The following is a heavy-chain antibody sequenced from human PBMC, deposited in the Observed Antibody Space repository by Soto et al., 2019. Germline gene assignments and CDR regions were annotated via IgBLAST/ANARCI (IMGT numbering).Heavy chain of an antibody. CDR1: GFTFSGAW. J-gene: IGHJ4*02. CDR3: AREIVEARGASYFDY. Sequence: GGSLRLSCAASGFTFSGAWMTWVRQAPGKGLEWVGSIRQDGSEKNYVDSVKGRFTISRDNAKNSLYLQMNSLRAEDTAVYYCAREIVEARGASYFDYWGPGTLVTVSS. V-gene: IGHV3-7*04. CDR2: IRQDGSEK. D-gene: IGHD2-15*01.